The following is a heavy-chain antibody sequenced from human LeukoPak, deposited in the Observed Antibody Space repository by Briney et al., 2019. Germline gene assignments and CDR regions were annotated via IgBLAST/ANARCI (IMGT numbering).Heavy chain of an antibody. CDR3: ARKGRSYWYFDL. Sequence: PSETLSLTCTVSGGSISSYYWSWIRQPPGKGLGWIGYIYYSGSTNYNPSLKSRVTISVDTSKNQFSLKLSSVTAADTAVYYCARKGRSYWYFDLWGRGTLVTVSS. V-gene: IGHV4-59*01. J-gene: IGHJ2*01. D-gene: IGHD3-16*02. CDR1: GGSISSYY. CDR2: IYYSGST.